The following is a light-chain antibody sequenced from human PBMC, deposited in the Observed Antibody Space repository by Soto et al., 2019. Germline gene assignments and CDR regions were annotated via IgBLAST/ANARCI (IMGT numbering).Light chain of an antibody. J-gene: IGKJ3*01. CDR2: DAS. V-gene: IGKV3-11*01. Sequence: EIVLTQSPATLSLSPGERATLSCRASQSVGTSLALYQQRPGQAPRLLIYDASNRATGIPARFSGSGSGTDFTLTISSLEPEDFAVYYCQHRNNRPFSFGPGTKVDIK. CDR1: QSVGTS. CDR3: QHRNNRPFS.